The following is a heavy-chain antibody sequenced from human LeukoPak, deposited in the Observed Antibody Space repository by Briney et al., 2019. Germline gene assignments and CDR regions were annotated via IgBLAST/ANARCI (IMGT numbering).Heavy chain of an antibody. V-gene: IGHV1-2*02. CDR1: GYTFTGYY. CDR3: ARGAGGVHNIPKYEDFDY. CDR2: INPNSGGT. Sequence: GASVKVSCKASGYTFTGYYMHWVRQAPGQGLEWMGWINPNSGGTNYAQKFQGRVTMTRDTSISTAYMELSRLRSDDTAVYYCARGAGGVHNIPKYEDFDYWGQGTLVTVSS. D-gene: IGHD2-8*02. J-gene: IGHJ4*02.